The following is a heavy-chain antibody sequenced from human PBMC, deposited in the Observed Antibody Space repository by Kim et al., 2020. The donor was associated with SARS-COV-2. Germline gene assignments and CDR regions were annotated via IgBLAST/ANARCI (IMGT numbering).Heavy chain of an antibody. CDR3: ARRYCSSTSCHNDY. J-gene: IGHJ4*02. V-gene: IGHV4-59*08. Sequence: PSLKSRVTISVDTSKTQFSLKLSSVTAADTAVYYCARRYCSSTSCHNDYWGQGTLVTVSS. D-gene: IGHD2-2*01.